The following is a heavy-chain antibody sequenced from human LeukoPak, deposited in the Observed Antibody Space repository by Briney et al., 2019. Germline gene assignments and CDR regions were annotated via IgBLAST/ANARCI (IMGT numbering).Heavy chain of an antibody. V-gene: IGHV1-8*01. CDR3: ARVDFWSGYYYYYYYYMDV. J-gene: IGHJ6*03. CDR1: GYTFTSYD. D-gene: IGHD3-3*01. CDR2: MNPNSGNT. Sequence: ASVKVSCKASGYTFTSYDINWVRQATGQGLEWMGWMNPNSGNTGYAQKFQGKVTMTRNTSISTAYMELSSLRSEDTAAYYCARVDFWSGYYYYYYYYMDVWGNGTTVTVSS.